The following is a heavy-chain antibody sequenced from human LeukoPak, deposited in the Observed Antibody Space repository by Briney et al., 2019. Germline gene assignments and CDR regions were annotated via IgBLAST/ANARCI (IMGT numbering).Heavy chain of an antibody. CDR2: INPNSGGT. CDR1: GYTFTGYY. CDR3: ARQHNDYGATVDY. D-gene: IGHD5-12*01. V-gene: IGHV1-2*02. Sequence: ASVKVSCKASGYTFTGYYMNWVRQAPGQGLEWMGWINPNSGGTNYAQKFQGRVTMTRDTSISTAYMELSRLRSDDTAVYYCARQHNDYGATVDYWGQGTLVTVSS. J-gene: IGHJ4*02.